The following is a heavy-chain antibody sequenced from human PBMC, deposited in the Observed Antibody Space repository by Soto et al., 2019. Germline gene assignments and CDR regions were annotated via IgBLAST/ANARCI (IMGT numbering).Heavy chain of an antibody. V-gene: IGHV3-30*03. J-gene: IGHJ4*02. Sequence: QVQLVESGGGVVQPGKSLRLSCAASGFTFSDYGMHWVRQAPGKGPEWVAVTSHDGIHKFYADSVKGRFTISRDNSKNSLYLQMNSLRDEDTAVYYCARGLYYYDSSGYWGYWGQGTLVTVSS. CDR2: TSHDGIHK. D-gene: IGHD3-22*01. CDR3: ARGLYYYDSSGYWGY. CDR1: GFTFSDYG.